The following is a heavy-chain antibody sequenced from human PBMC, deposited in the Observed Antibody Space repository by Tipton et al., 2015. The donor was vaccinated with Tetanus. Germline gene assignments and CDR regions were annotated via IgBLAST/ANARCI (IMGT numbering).Heavy chain of an antibody. J-gene: IGHJ6*02. D-gene: IGHD6-6*01. Sequence: SLRLSCAASGFIFSNYAMHWVRQAPGKGLEWVALISYDGSNIYYADSVKGRFTISRDDSKETVYLQMSSLRAEDTAVYYCARSESRIAPRIPWGMDIWGQGTTVTVSS. CDR1: GFIFSNYA. V-gene: IGHV3-30*03. CDR2: ISYDGSNI. CDR3: ARSESRIAPRIPWGMDI.